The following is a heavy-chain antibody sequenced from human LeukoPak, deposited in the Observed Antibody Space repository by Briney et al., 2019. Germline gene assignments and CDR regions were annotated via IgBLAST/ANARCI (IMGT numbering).Heavy chain of an antibody. Sequence: SETLSLTCTVSGGSISSYYWSWIRQPPGKGLEWIGFGHYSGSTMYSPSLNSRVTISVDTSKNQFSLRLDSVTAADTAVYCCARWGEHSTLRVHAFDLWGQGTMVTVSS. V-gene: IGHV4-59*01. CDR3: ARWGEHSTLRVHAFDL. J-gene: IGHJ3*01. CDR1: GGSISSYY. CDR2: GHYSGST. D-gene: IGHD3-10*01.